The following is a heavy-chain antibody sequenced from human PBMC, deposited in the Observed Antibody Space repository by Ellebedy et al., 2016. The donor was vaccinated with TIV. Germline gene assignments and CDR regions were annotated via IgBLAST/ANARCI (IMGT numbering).Heavy chain of an antibody. V-gene: IGHV4-39*07. D-gene: IGHD7-27*01. CDR3: ARDTVTANWGPLFDY. J-gene: IGHJ4*02. CDR1: GGSVSTDNYH. CDR2: VFYSGSS. Sequence: MPSETLSLTCTVSGGSVSTDNYHWGWIRQPPGKGLEWLGSVFYSGSSYYNPSLKSRVTMSVDTSKNQFSLKLSSVTAADTAVYYCARDTVTANWGPLFDYWGQGTLVTVSS.